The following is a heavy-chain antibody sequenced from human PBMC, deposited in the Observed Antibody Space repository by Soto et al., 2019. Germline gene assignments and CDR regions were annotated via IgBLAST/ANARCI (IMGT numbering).Heavy chain of an antibody. V-gene: IGHV1-69*06. Sequence: QVQLVQSWAEVKKLGSSVKVSCKASGGTFSSYAISWVRQAPGQGIERMGGIVPIFGTANYALKFQGRVTITADKSTSSTYMELSSLRSDATAVYYCARDPSYNWHDGGWFDPWGRGSLVTVSS. CDR2: IVPIFGTA. J-gene: IGHJ5*02. CDR1: GGTFSSYA. D-gene: IGHD1-1*01. CDR3: ARDPSYNWHDGGWFDP.